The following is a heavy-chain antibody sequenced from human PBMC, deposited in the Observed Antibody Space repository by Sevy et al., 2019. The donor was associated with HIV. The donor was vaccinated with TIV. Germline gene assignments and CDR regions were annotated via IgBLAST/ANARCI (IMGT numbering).Heavy chain of an antibody. CDR2: IKQAGSDK. CDR3: ARDTGGIGVDV. J-gene: IGHJ6*02. CDR1: GFTFSSHW. Sequence: GGSLRLSCAASGFTFSSHWMSWVRQAPGKGLEWVANIKQAGSDKSYVDSVKGRFTISRGNAKNSLSLQMNSLRAEDTAVYYCARDTGGIGVDVWGQGTTVTVSS. V-gene: IGHV3-7*01. D-gene: IGHD6-13*01.